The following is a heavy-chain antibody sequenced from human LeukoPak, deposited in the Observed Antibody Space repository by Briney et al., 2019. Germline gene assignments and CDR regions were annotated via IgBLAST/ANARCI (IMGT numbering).Heavy chain of an antibody. D-gene: IGHD3-3*01. J-gene: IGHJ4*02. CDR3: ARDELRFLEWLPEPFDY. V-gene: IGHV3-21*01. CDR2: ISSSSSYI. CDR1: GFTFSSYS. Sequence: GRSLRLSCAASGFTFSSYSMNWVRQAPGKGLEWVSSISSSSSYIYYADSVKGRFTISRDNAKNSLYLQMNSLRAEDTAAYYCARDELRFLEWLPEPFDYWGQGTLVTVSS.